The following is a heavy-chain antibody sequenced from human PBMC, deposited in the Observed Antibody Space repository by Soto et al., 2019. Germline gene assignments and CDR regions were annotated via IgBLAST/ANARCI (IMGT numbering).Heavy chain of an antibody. J-gene: IGHJ6*03. Sequence: EVQLLESGGGLVQPGGSLRLSCAASGFTVSSYAMSWVRQAPGTGLEWVSVISGSGSTYSADSVKGRFTISRDSSKNTVDLQMNSRRAEDTAVYYCAKALRFTFTTGYYMDVWGRGTTVTVSS. V-gene: IGHV3-23*01. CDR1: GFTVSSYA. CDR3: AKALRFTFTTGYYMDV. D-gene: IGHD3-16*01. CDR2: ISGSGST.